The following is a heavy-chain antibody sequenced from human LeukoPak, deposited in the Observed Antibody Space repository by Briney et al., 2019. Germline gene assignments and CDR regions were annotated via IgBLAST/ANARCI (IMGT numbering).Heavy chain of an antibody. CDR2: INCNSGGT. Sequence: ASVKVSCKASGYTFTVYYMHWVRQAPGQGREWMGLINCNSGGTNYAQRFQGRVTMTRDTSITTVYMELSRLTSDDAAVYYCARVASGNNYGSWFDPWGQGTLVTVSS. V-gene: IGHV1-2*02. CDR1: GYTFTVYY. J-gene: IGHJ5*02. CDR3: ARVASGNNYGSWFDP. D-gene: IGHD3-10*01.